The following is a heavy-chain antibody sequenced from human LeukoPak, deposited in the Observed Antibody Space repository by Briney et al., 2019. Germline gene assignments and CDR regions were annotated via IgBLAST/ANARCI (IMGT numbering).Heavy chain of an antibody. V-gene: IGHV3-23*01. Sequence: GGSLRLSCAASGFTFSSYAMSWVRQAPGKGLEWVSAIGGSGVSTYYGDSVKGRFTISRDNTKNTVYLLMNSLRAEDTALYYCAKAYSAEYWSPFDYWGQGTLATVSS. J-gene: IGHJ4*02. D-gene: IGHD2-8*02. CDR2: IGGSGVST. CDR1: GFTFSSYA. CDR3: AKAYSAEYWSPFDY.